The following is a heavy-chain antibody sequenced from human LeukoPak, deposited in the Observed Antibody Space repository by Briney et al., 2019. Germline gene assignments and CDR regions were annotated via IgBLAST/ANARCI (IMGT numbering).Heavy chain of an antibody. J-gene: IGHJ4*02. V-gene: IGHV1-69*04. CDR2: IIPILGIA. CDR1: GGTFSSYA. D-gene: IGHD6-19*01. CDR3: ARDGSIAVAGRFDY. Sequence: GASVKVSCKASGGTFSSYAISWVRQAPGQGLEWMGRIIPILGIANYAQKFQGRVTITADKSTSTAYMELSSLRSEDTAVYYCARDGSIAVAGRFDYWGQGTLVTVSS.